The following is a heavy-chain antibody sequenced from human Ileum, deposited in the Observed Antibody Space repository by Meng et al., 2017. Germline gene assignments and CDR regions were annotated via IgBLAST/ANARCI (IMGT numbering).Heavy chain of an antibody. J-gene: IGHJ4*01. Sequence: SGPTLVKPTQTLTLTCTFSGFSLSNYGMRVNWIRQPPGKALEWLARIDWDDGKFYNTSLKTRLTISKDTSKNQVVLVMTNLSPMDTATYYCARMLTLRGSTTYYFDYWGPGTLVTVSS. V-gene: IGHV2-70*04. CDR2: IDWDDGK. D-gene: IGHD3-9*01. CDR1: GFSLSNYGMR. CDR3: ARMLTLRGSTTYYFDY.